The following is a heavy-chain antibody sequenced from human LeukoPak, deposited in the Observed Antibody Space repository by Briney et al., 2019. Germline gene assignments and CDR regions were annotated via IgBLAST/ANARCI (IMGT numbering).Heavy chain of an antibody. CDR1: GDSISSSSYY. J-gene: IGHJ4*02. Sequence: SETLSLTCTVSGDSISSSSYYWGWIRQPPGKGLEWIASIYYSGSAYYNPSLKSRVAISVDTSKNRFSLKLSSVTAADTAVYYCARYSDPTDYFDYWGQGTLVTVSS. D-gene: IGHD2-21*01. CDR3: ARYSDPTDYFDY. V-gene: IGHV4-39*01. CDR2: IYYSGSA.